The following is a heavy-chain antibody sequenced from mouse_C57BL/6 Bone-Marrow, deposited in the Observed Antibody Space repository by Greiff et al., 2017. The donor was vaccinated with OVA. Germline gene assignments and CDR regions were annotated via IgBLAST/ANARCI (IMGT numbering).Heavy chain of an antibody. J-gene: IGHJ4*01. V-gene: IGHV6-6*01. D-gene: IGHD2-3*01. CDR1: GFTFSDAW. CDR3: TRPLDGYSGYNYAMDY. Sequence: EVQRVESGGGLVQPGGSMKLSCAASGFTFSDAWMDWVRQSPETGLEWVAEIRNKANNHATYYAESVKGRFTISRDDSKSSVYLQMNSLRSEDTGIYYCTRPLDGYSGYNYAMDYWGQGTSVTVSS. CDR2: IRNKANNHAT.